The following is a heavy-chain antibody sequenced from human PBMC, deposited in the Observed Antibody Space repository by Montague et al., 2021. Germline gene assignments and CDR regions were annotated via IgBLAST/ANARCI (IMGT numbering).Heavy chain of an antibody. Sequence: SLRLSCAASGFTFSSYAMNWVRQTPGKGLEWVSAISANGDRTYYAGSVKGRFTISRDNSKNTLYLQMNSLRAEDAAVCYCAKERGLSIAWYGGNDSWGQGTLVTVSS. D-gene: IGHD6-19*01. J-gene: IGHJ4*02. CDR3: AKERGLSIAWYGGNDS. V-gene: IGHV3-23*01. CDR1: GFTFSSYA. CDR2: ISANGDRT.